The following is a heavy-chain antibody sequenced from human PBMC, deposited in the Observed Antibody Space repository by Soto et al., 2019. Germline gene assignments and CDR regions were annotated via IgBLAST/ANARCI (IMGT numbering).Heavy chain of an antibody. J-gene: IGHJ4*02. V-gene: IGHV1-69*13. CDR1: GGSFSSYA. CDR3: ARDYTSGWRDFQY. Sequence: GASVKVSCKVSGGSFSSYAISWVRQVPGQGLEWMGGIIPIFGTANYAQKFQGRVTITADESTSTAYMELSSLRSEDTAVYYCARDYTSGWRDFQYWGQGTVVTVSS. CDR2: IIPIFGTA. D-gene: IGHD6-19*01.